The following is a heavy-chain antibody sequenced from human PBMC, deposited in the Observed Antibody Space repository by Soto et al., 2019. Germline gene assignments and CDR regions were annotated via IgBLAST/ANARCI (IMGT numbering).Heavy chain of an antibody. CDR2: IYYSGST. J-gene: IGHJ4*02. CDR3: ASGGETWPKASPLGY. V-gene: IGHV4-31*02. Sequence: IRQHPGKGLEWIGYIYYSGSTYYNPSLKSRVTISVDTSKNQFSLKLSSVTAADTAVYYCASGGETWPKASPLGYWGQGTLVTVSS. D-gene: IGHD3-16*01.